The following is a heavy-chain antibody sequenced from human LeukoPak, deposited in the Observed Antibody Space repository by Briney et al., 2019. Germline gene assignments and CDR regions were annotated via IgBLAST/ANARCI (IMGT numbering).Heavy chain of an antibody. J-gene: IGHJ4*02. D-gene: IGHD6-19*01. CDR2: IYYSGST. CDR1: GGSISSYY. CDR3: ASAPEYSSGWYSD. V-gene: IGHV4-59*01. Sequence: PSETLSLTCTVSGGSISSYYWSWIRQPPGKGLEWIGYIYYSGSTNYNPSLKSRVTISVDTSKNQFSLKPSSVTAADTAVYYCASAPEYSSGWYSDWGQGTLVTVSS.